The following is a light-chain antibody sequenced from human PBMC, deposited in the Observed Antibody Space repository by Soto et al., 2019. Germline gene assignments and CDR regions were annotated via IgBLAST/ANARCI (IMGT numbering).Light chain of an antibody. CDR2: GAS. CDR3: QQYNTWPRT. Sequence: EIVMTQSPVTLSVPPGESATLSCRASQSVSSTLSWFQQKPCQAPRLLIYGASTRATCVPARFSGSGSGTDFTLTISSLQSEDFAVYYCQQYNTWPRTFGQGTKVDIK. CDR1: QSVSST. J-gene: IGKJ1*01. V-gene: IGKV3-15*01.